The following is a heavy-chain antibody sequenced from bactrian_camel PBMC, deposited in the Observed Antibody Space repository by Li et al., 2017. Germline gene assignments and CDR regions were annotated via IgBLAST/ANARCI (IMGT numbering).Heavy chain of an antibody. Sequence: QLVESGGGSVQTGGSLRLSCVTSGTTYGRNCMAWFRQAPGKEREAVATIYTGGGDTAYADSVKGRFTISEDSDKNTVYLQMHSLKPEDTALYYCAADRAGSRNCFSDRFSPAGFRDWGQGTQVTVS. CDR3: AADRAGSRNCFSDRFSPAGFRD. J-gene: IGHJ4*01. D-gene: IGHD2*01. V-gene: IGHV3S1*01. CDR1: GTTYGRNC. CDR2: IYTGGGDT.